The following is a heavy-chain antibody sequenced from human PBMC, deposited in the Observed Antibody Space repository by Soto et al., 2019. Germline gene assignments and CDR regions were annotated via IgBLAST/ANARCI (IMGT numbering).Heavy chain of an antibody. CDR2: ISSRSDTL. J-gene: IGHJ6*02. CDR3: GRDWDIVILSVPSQNYNYGMDV. D-gene: IGHD2-15*01. CDR1: GFTFSAYA. Sequence: GGSLRLSCEGSGFTFSAYAMNWVRQAPGKGLEWVSYISSRSDTLYYADSVKGRFTISRDNAKNSVYLQVNNLRDEETAVYYCGRDWDIVILSVPSQNYNYGMDVWRQGTTATVSS. V-gene: IGHV3-48*02.